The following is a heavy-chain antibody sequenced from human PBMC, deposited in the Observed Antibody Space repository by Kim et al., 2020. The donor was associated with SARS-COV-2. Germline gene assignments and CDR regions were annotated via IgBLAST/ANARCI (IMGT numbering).Heavy chain of an antibody. CDR3: ASLNSSSWYDGYYYYGMDV. CDR2: IYPGDSDT. J-gene: IGHJ6*02. CDR1: GYSFTSYW. D-gene: IGHD6-13*01. V-gene: IGHV5-51*01. Sequence: GESLKISCKGSGYSFTSYWIGWVRQMPGKGLEWMGIIYPGDSDTRYSPSFQGQVTISADKSISTAYLQWSSLKASDTAMYYCASLNSSSWYDGYYYYGMDVWGQGTTVTVSS.